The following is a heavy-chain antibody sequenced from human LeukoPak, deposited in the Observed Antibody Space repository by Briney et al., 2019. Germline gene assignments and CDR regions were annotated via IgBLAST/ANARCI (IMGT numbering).Heavy chain of an antibody. CDR1: GFTFSTSV. V-gene: IGHV3-33*06. J-gene: IGHJ6*03. Sequence: GRSLRLSCAASGFTFSTSVMHWVIQAPGKGLEWVALIWYDGSNEYADSVKGRFTISRDNSKNTLYLQMNSLRAEDTAVYHCAKDQGANYYYYMDVWGKGATVTVSS. CDR2: IWYDGSNE. CDR3: AKDQGANYYYYMDV. D-gene: IGHD4/OR15-4a*01.